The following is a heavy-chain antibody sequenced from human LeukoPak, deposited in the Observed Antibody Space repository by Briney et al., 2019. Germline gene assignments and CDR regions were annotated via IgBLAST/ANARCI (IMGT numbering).Heavy chain of an antibody. Sequence: GGSLRLSCATSGFTFSHYWMSWLRQAPGKGLVWVARIKNDGSSATYAEPVRGRFTISRDNARNTLYLQMDSLRVDDTAVYYCARSDWFDPCGRGSLVTVSS. J-gene: IGHJ5*02. CDR3: ARSDWFDP. CDR1: GFTFSHYW. CDR2: IKNDGSSA. V-gene: IGHV3-74*01.